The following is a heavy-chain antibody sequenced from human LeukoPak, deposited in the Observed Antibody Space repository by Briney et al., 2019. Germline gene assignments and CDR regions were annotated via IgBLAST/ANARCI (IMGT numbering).Heavy chain of an antibody. D-gene: IGHD3-22*01. Sequence: GGSLRHSCAASGFTFSDYYMSWIRQAPGKGLEWISHISSSTVHTTYADSVKGRFTISRDNAKNSLFLQMNSLRAEDTAVYYCARDRFDRSGSNWFDPWGQGTLVTVSS. J-gene: IGHJ5*02. V-gene: IGHV3-11*05. CDR1: GFTFSDYY. CDR2: ISSSTVHT. CDR3: ARDRFDRSGSNWFDP.